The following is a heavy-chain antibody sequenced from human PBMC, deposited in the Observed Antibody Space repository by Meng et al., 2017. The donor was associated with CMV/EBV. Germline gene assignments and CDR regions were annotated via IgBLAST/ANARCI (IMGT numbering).Heavy chain of an antibody. V-gene: IGHV3-7*01. D-gene: IGHD1-1*01. J-gene: IGHJ4*02. CDR3: ARYKNVGY. CDR1: GFTFSTDW. CDR2: IKEDGSDK. Sequence: GESLKISCAASGFTFSTDWMTWVRQAPGKGLEWVATIKEDGSDKYYVDSVKGRFTISRDNAKNSLYLQMNSLRAEDTAVYYCARYKNVGYRGQGTLVTSPQ.